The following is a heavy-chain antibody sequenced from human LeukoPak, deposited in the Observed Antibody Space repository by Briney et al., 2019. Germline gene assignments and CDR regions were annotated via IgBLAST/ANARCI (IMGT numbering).Heavy chain of an antibody. CDR1: GGSLSSYY. CDR2: IYYSGST. Sequence: SETLSLTCTVSGGSLSSYYWSWIRQPPGKGLEWIGYIYYSGSTNYNPSLKSRVTISVDTSKNQFSLKLSSVTAADTAVYYCARATYYYDSSGYLGPLPLDYWGQGTLVTVSS. V-gene: IGHV4-59*01. D-gene: IGHD3-22*01. J-gene: IGHJ4*02. CDR3: ARATYYYDSSGYLGPLPLDY.